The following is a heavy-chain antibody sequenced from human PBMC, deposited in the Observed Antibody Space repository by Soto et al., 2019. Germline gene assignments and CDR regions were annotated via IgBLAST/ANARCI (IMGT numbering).Heavy chain of an antibody. CDR1: GYTLSNHG. CDR3: ARSINP. D-gene: IGHD3-10*01. CDR2: IGAGSGDT. Sequence: ASVKVSCKASGYTLSNHGINWVRQAPGQGPEWMGWIGAGSGDTNYPQKLQGRITMTTDTSTSTAYLELTRLTSDDTAVYYCARSINPWGQGTLVTVSS. V-gene: IGHV1-18*01. J-gene: IGHJ5*02.